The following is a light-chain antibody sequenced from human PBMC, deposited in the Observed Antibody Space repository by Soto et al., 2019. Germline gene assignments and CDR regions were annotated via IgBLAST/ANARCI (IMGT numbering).Light chain of an antibody. V-gene: IGKV1-5*01. Sequence: DIKMTQSPSSLSASVGDRVTITCQASHDISYYLNWYQQKPGTAPKLLIYDASSLESGVPSRFSGSGSGTEFTLTISSLQPDDYATYYCQQYSSYSRTFGQGTKVDIK. CDR3: QQYSSYSRT. J-gene: IGKJ1*01. CDR2: DAS. CDR1: HDISYY.